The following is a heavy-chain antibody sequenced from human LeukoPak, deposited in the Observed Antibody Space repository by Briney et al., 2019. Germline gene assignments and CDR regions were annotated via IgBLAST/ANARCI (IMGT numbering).Heavy chain of an antibody. J-gene: IGHJ4*02. CDR3: ARGTPYYDFCSGLAADY. CDR1: GGSISSYY. CDR2: IYYSGST. Sequence: SETLSLTCTVSGGSISSYYWSWIRQPPGKGLEWIGYIYYSGSTNYNPSLKSRVTISVDTSKNQFSLKLSSVTAADTAVYYCARGTPYYDFCSGLAADYWGQGTLVTVSS. D-gene: IGHD3-3*01. V-gene: IGHV4-59*01.